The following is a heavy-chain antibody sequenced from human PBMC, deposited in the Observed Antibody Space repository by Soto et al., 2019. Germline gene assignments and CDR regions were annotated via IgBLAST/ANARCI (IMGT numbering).Heavy chain of an antibody. V-gene: IGHV4-31*02. J-gene: IGHJ3*02. Sequence: TLSLTCTVSGGSISNDAYYWSWLRQHPGGGLEWIGYIYYSGNSYYNPSLKSRLAISVDTSKNQFSLELTSVTAADTALYYCARVGISSSDAFDIWGQGTKVTV. CDR3: ARVGISSSDAFDI. D-gene: IGHD6-6*01. CDR2: IYYSGNS. CDR1: GGSISNDAYY.